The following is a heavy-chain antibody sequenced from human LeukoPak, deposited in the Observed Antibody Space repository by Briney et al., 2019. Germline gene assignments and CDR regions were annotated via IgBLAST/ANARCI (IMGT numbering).Heavy chain of an antibody. Sequence: SETLSLTCAVSGGSISSSNWWSWVRQPPGKGLEWIGEIYHSGSTNYNPSLKSRVTISVDKSKNQFSLKLSSVTAADTAVYYCARDRAGYGGNFPFDYWGQGTLVTVSS. CDR2: IYHSGST. J-gene: IGHJ4*02. CDR1: GGSISSSNW. V-gene: IGHV4-4*02. CDR3: ARDRAGYGGNFPFDY. D-gene: IGHD4-23*01.